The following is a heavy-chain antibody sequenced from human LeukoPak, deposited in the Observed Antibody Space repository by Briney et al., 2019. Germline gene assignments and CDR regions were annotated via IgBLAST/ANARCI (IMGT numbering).Heavy chain of an antibody. CDR2: ISSSGSTI. J-gene: IGHJ4*02. CDR1: GFTFSDYY. Sequence: GGSLRLSCAASGFTFSDYYMSWIRQAPGKGLEWVSYISSSGSTIYYADSVKGRFTISRDNAKNSLYLQMNSLGAEDTAVYYCARHRITIFGVVRFYFDYWGQGTLVTVSS. D-gene: IGHD3-3*01. V-gene: IGHV3-11*04. CDR3: ARHRITIFGVVRFYFDY.